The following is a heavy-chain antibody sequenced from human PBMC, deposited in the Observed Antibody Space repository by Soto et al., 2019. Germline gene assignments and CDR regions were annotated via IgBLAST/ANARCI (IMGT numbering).Heavy chain of an antibody. Sequence: GASVKVSCKASGYTFTSYYIHWVRQAPGQGLEWMGIINPSGGSTTYAQKFQGRVTMTRDTSTSTVYMELSSLRSEDTAVYYCTRGPSYGAFYIWGQGTMVTVSS. CDR2: INPSGGST. CDR3: TRGPSYGAFYI. V-gene: IGHV1-46*03. CDR1: GYTFTSYY. D-gene: IGHD4-17*01. J-gene: IGHJ3*02.